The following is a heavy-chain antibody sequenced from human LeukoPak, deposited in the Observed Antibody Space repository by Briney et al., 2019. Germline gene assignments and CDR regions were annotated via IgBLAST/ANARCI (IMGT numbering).Heavy chain of an antibody. V-gene: IGHV3-11*04. D-gene: IGHD3-10*01. Sequence: GGSLRLSCAASGFTFSDYYMIWIRQAPGKGLEWVSYISTSGSTIYYAASVQGRFTISRDNAKNSLYLQMNSLRADDTAVYYCARGSKFGYYFDNWGPGTLVTVSS. CDR3: ARGSKFGYYFDN. CDR1: GFTFSDYY. CDR2: ISTSGSTI. J-gene: IGHJ4*02.